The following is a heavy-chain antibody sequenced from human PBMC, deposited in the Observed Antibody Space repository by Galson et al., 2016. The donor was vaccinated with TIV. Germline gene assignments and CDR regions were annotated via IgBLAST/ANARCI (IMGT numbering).Heavy chain of an antibody. V-gene: IGHV1-2*02. J-gene: IGHJ4*02. CDR2: ISPKTGDT. D-gene: IGHD4-17*01. Sequence: SCKASGFTFTAFYIHWVRQAPEQGLEWMGWISPKTGDTNYAQNFQGRVTMTRDTSISSVYMELTSLRSDDTAVYYCARFVYGDYVDYWGQGTLVTVSS. CDR1: GFTFTAFY. CDR3: ARFVYGDYVDY.